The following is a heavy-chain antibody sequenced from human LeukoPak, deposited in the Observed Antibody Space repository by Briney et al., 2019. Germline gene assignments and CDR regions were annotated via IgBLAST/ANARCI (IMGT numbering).Heavy chain of an antibody. CDR2: IYYSGST. CDR1: GGSISSGGYY. V-gene: IGHV4-31*03. D-gene: IGHD2-2*02. CDR3: ARGLTHYCSSTSCFTYFDY. J-gene: IGHJ4*02. Sequence: SQTLSLTCTVSGGSISSGGYYWSWIRQHPGKGLEWIGYIYYSGSTYYNPSPKSRVTISVDTSKNQFSLKLSSVTAADTAVYYCARGLTHYCSSTSCFTYFDYWGQGTLVTVSS.